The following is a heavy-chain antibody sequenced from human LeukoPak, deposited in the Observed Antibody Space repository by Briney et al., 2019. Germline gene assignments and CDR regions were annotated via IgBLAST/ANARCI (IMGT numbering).Heavy chain of an antibody. CDR2: INPNSVVT. J-gene: IGHJ6*03. D-gene: IGHD5-12*01. Sequence: ASVKVSCKASGYTFSVFYIHWVRQAPGQGLEWMGWINPNSVVTNYAQKLQGRVTITRDTSIDTAYMQLSRLRSDDTAVYYCAKDRYGDYEAPFHYYMDAWGRGTTVTVSS. V-gene: IGHV1-2*02. CDR1: GYTFSVFY. CDR3: AKDRYGDYEAPFHYYMDA.